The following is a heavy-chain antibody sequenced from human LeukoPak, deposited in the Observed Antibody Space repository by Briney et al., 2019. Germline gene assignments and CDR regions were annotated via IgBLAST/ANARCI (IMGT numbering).Heavy chain of an antibody. CDR2: IYYSGST. CDR1: GGPISSYY. Sequence: SETLSLTCTVSGGPISSYYWSWIRQPPGKGLEWIGYIYYSGSTNYNPSLKSRVTISVDTSKNQFSLKLSSVTAADTAVYYCAREGGPYCSSTSCLYYFDYWGQGTLVTVSS. J-gene: IGHJ4*02. D-gene: IGHD2-2*01. V-gene: IGHV4-59*01. CDR3: AREGGPYCSSTSCLYYFDY.